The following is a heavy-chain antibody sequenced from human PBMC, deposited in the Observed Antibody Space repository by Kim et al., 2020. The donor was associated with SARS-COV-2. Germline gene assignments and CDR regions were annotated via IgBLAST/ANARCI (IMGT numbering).Heavy chain of an antibody. CDR3: ARVGLTGAPFAY. V-gene: IGHV1-46*01. CDR1: GYTFTNYY. D-gene: IGHD3-9*01. CDR2: IDPRGGST. Sequence: ASVKVSCKASGYTFTNYYMHWGRQAPGKGLEWMGRIDPRGGSTNYAQKFQGRITMTRDTSTSTVYMELSSLTSEDTALYYCARVGLTGAPFAYWGQGTLVTVSS. J-gene: IGHJ4*02.